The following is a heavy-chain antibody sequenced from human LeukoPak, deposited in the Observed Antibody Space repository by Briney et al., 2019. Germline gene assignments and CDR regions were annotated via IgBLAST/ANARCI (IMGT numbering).Heavy chain of an antibody. CDR3: ARAEGTHYYDSSGYPGAFDI. Sequence: GASVKVSCKASGGTFSSYAISWVRQAPGQGLEWMGGIIPILGTANYAQKFQGRVTITADESTSTAYMELSSLRSEDTAVYYCARAEGTHYYDSSGYPGAFDIWGQGTMVTVSS. CDR2: IIPILGTA. J-gene: IGHJ3*02. V-gene: IGHV1-69*13. CDR1: GGTFSSYA. D-gene: IGHD3-22*01.